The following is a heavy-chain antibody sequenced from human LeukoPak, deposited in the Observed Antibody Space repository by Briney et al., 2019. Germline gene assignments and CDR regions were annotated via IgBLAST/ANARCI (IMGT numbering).Heavy chain of an antibody. V-gene: IGHV4-59*08. Sequence: PSETLSLTCTVSGGSINNYYWSWIRQPPGKGLEWIGYIDDSGNTNRNPSLKSRVTMSVDTSKKQFSLKLSSVTAADTAVYYCARRRFSLGIWGQGTLVTVSS. CDR3: ARRRFSLGI. J-gene: IGHJ3*02. CDR2: IDDSGNT. CDR1: GGSINNYY. D-gene: IGHD3-3*02.